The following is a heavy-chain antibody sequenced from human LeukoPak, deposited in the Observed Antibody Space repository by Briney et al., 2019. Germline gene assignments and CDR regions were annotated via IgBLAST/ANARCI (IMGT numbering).Heavy chain of an antibody. V-gene: IGHV1-46*01. Sequence: ASVKVSCKASGYTFTSYYMHWVRQAPGQGLEWMGIINPSGGSTSYAQKFQGRVTMTRDMSTSTVYMELSSLRSEDTAVYYCARDARYSGYANYYYYYMDVGGKGTTVTVSS. J-gene: IGHJ6*03. CDR3: ARDARYSGYANYYYYYMDV. CDR2: INPSGGST. D-gene: IGHD5-12*01. CDR1: GYTFTSYY.